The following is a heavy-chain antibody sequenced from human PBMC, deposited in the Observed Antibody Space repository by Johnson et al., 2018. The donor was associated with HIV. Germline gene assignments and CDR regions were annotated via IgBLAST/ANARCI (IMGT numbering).Heavy chain of an antibody. D-gene: IGHD3-10*01. CDR1: GFTFSSYW. Sequence: VQLVESGGGLVQPGGSLRLSCAASGFTFSSYWMSWVRQAPGKGLEWVATIKQDGSEKYYVDSVKGRFTISRDNAKNSLYLQMNNLRAADTALYYCARGGVWFGTIEAFDIWGQGTLVTVSS. CDR2: IKQDGSEK. CDR3: ARGGVWFGTIEAFDI. V-gene: IGHV3-7*01. J-gene: IGHJ3*02.